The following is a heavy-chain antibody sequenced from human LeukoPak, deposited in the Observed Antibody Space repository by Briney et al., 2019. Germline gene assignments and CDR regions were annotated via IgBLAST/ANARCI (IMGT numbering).Heavy chain of an antibody. CDR3: ARHAVGVSYYYYYMDV. V-gene: IGHV4-4*07. Sequence: SETLSLTCTVSGGSISSYYWSWIRQPAGKGLEWIGRIYTSGSTNYNPSLKSRVTMSVDTSKNQFSLKLSSVTAADTAVYYCARHAVGVSYYYYYMDVWGKGTTVTVSS. D-gene: IGHD1-26*01. CDR2: IYTSGST. J-gene: IGHJ6*03. CDR1: GGSISSYY.